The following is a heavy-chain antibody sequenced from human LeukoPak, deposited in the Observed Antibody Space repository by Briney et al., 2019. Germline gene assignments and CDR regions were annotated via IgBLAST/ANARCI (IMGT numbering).Heavy chain of an antibody. D-gene: IGHD4-17*01. CDR2: ISGSGSTI. CDR1: GFTFSNYE. V-gene: IGHV3-48*03. J-gene: IGHJ6*02. Sequence: GGTLRLSCAASGFTFSNYEMNWVRQAPGKGLEWVSYISGSGSTIYYADSVKGRFTISRDNAKNSLYLQMNSLRAEDTAVYYCARASRSHGAYYYYGMDVWGQGTTVTVSS. CDR3: ARASRSHGAYYYYGMDV.